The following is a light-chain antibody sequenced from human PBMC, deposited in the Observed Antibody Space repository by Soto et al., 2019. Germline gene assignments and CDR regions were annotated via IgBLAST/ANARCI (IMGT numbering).Light chain of an antibody. Sequence: QSVLTQPPSASGTPGQRGTISCSGSSSNIGSNYVYWYQQLPGTAPKLLIYSNNQRPSGVPDRFSGSKSGTSASLAISGLRSDDESDYYCAAWDDSLSGHVVFGGGTKVTVL. J-gene: IGLJ2*01. CDR2: SNN. CDR3: AAWDDSLSGHVV. CDR1: SSNIGSNY. V-gene: IGLV1-47*02.